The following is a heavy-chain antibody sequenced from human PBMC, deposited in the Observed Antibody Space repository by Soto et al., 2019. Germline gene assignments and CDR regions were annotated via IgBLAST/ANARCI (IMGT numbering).Heavy chain of an antibody. CDR1: GFTVSSNY. CDR3: ARELDCTNGVCSTSYYFDY. D-gene: IGHD2-8*01. Sequence: EVQLVESGGGLVQPGGSLRLSCAASGFTVSSNYMSWVRQAPGKGLEWVSVIYSGGSTYYADSVKGRFTISRDNSKNTLXXQMNSLRAEDTAVYYCARELDCTNGVCSTSYYFDYWGQGTLVTVSS. V-gene: IGHV3-66*01. CDR2: IYSGGST. J-gene: IGHJ4*02.